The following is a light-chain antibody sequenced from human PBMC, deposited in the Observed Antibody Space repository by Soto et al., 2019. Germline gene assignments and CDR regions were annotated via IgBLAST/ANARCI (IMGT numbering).Light chain of an antibody. CDR3: CSFAGSYTFWV. J-gene: IGLJ3*02. V-gene: IGLV2-14*01. CDR2: EVS. Sequence: QSVLTQPASVSGSPGQSITISCTGTSSDVGSYNYVSWYQQHPGKAPKLMIYEVSNRPSGVSNRFSGSKSGNTASLTISGLQAEDEADYYCCSFAGSYTFWVFGGGTKLTVL. CDR1: SSDVGSYNY.